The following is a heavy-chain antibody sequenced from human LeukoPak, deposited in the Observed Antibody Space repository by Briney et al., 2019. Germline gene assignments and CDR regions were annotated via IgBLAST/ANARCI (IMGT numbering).Heavy chain of an antibody. V-gene: IGHV4-4*07. CDR1: GGSISSYY. J-gene: IGHJ4*02. Sequence: SETLSLTCTVSGGSISSYYWSWIRQPAGKGLEWIGRIYTSGSTNYNPSLKSRVTMSVDTSKNQFSLKLSSVTAADTAVYYCARGTFWSGYYGYFDYWGQGTLVTVSS. CDR3: ARGTFWSGYYGYFDY. CDR2: IYTSGST. D-gene: IGHD3-3*01.